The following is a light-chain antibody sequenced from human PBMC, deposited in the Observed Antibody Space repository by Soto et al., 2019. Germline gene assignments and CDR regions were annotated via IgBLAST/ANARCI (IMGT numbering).Light chain of an antibody. CDR1: TSNIGTNI. CDR2: SNN. CDR3: ATWDDSLKSAV. J-gene: IGLJ2*01. Sequence: QSVLTQPPSASGTPGQGVTISCSGSTSNIGTNIVNWYRQLPGTAPKLLIYSNNQRPSGVPDRFSVSKSGTSAPLAISGLQSEDEADYYCATWDDSLKSAVFGGGTKVTVL. V-gene: IGLV1-44*01.